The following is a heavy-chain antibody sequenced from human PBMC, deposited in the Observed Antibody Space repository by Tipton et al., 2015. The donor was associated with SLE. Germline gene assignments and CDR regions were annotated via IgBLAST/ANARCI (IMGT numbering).Heavy chain of an antibody. J-gene: IGHJ4*02. CDR3: ARGTNYCSVGTCYYQLFDF. CDR2: IYTSGGT. V-gene: IGHV4-61*02. Sequence: TLSLTCTVSNGSISSGFYSWSWVRQPAGKGLEWIGRIYTSGGTNYNPSLKSRVSMSVDTSKNQFSLNLTSVTAADTAVYYCARGTNYCSVGTCYYQLFDFWGQGELVTVSS. D-gene: IGHD2-15*01. CDR1: NGSISSGFYS.